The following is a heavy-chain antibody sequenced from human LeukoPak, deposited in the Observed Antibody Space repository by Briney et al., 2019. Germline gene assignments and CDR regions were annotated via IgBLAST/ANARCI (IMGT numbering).Heavy chain of an antibody. J-gene: IGHJ4*02. CDR1: GYTFTGYY. D-gene: IGHD3-3*01. CDR2: INPNSGGT. Sequence: ASVKVSCKASGYTFTGYYMHCVRQGPGQGLEWMGRINPNSGGTNYAQKFQGRVTMTRETSISTAYMELSRLRSDDTAVYYCARDHRFLEWLCLFDYWGQGTLVTVSS. V-gene: IGHV1-2*06. CDR3: ARDHRFLEWLCLFDY.